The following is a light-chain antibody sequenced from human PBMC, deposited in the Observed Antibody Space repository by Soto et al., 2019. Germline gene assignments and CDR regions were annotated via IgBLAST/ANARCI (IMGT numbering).Light chain of an antibody. CDR3: TSYTSSSTLI. CDR2: EVS. Sequence: QSVLTQPASVSGSPGQSITISCTGTSSDVGGYNYVSWYQQHPGKAPKLMIYEVSNRPSGLSNRFSASKSGNTASLTISGLQAEDEADYYCTSYTSSSTLIFGGGTKLTVL. CDR1: SSDVGGYNY. J-gene: IGLJ2*01. V-gene: IGLV2-14*01.